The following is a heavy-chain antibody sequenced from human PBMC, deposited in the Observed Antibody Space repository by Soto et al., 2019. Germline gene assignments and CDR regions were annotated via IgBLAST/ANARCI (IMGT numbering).Heavy chain of an antibody. V-gene: IGHV3-7*01. CDR3: ATVRTPFKYYLDD. CDR2: IKQDGREK. Sequence: EVQLVESGGGLVQPGGSLRLSCAASGFTFSSYWMSWVRQAPGKGLEWVANIKQDGREKYYVDSVKGRVTISRANAKNSLYLQMNSLRAADAAVYYCATVRTPFKYYLDDRGQGTLVTVSS. J-gene: IGHJ4*02. CDR1: GFTFSSYW.